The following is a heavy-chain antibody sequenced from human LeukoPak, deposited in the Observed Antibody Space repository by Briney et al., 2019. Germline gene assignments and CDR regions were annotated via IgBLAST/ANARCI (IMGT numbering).Heavy chain of an antibody. J-gene: IGHJ4*02. CDR2: IKQDGSDK. D-gene: IGHD2-8*02. CDR1: GFTFGTYW. Sequence: GGSLRLSCAASGFTFGTYWMSWVRQAPGKGLEWVANIKQDGSDKYYVDSVKGRFTISRDNAKNSLYLQMNKLRAQDTAVYYCARDFWSSASDYWGQGILVTVSS. V-gene: IGHV3-7*01. CDR3: ARDFWSSASDY.